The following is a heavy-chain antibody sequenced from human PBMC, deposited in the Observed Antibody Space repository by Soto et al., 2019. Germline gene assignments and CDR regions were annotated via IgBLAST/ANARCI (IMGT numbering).Heavy chain of an antibody. CDR1: GYTFTIYD. CDR3: ARGSSGYGYDAFDM. Sequence: ASVKVSCKGSGYTFTIYDINWVRQATGQGLEWMGWMNPNSGNTGYAQKFQGRVTISRHTSKNTVDLQMNSLRAEDTALYYCARGSSGYGYDAFDMWGQGTMVTVSS. CDR2: MNPNSGNT. D-gene: IGHD5-12*01. J-gene: IGHJ3*02. V-gene: IGHV1-8*01.